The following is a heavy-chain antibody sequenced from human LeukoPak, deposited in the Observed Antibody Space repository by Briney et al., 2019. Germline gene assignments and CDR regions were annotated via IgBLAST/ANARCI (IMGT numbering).Heavy chain of an antibody. CDR3: ARAVAYYYDSSGYYHDY. J-gene: IGHJ4*02. CDR1: GFTFSSYW. V-gene: IGHV3-7*01. D-gene: IGHD3-22*01. Sequence: GGSLRLSCAASGFTFSSYWMNWARQAPGKGLEWVASINHNGNVNYYVDSVKGRFTISRDNAKNSLYLQMNSLRTEDTAVYYCARAVAYYYDSSGYYHDYWGQGTLVTVSS. CDR2: INHNGNVN.